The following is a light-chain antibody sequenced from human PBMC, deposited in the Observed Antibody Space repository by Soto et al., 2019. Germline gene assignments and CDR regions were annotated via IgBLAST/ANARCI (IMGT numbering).Light chain of an antibody. CDR2: DVS. CDR1: SSDVGAYNY. CDR3: SSYTTSTTLYV. Sequence: QSALTQPRSVSGSPGQSVTISCTGTSSDVGAYNYVSWYQQHPGKAPKLMIYDVSHRPSGISNRFSGSKSGNTASLTISGLQAEDEADYYCSSYTTSTTLYVFGTGTKLTVL. V-gene: IGLV2-14*01. J-gene: IGLJ1*01.